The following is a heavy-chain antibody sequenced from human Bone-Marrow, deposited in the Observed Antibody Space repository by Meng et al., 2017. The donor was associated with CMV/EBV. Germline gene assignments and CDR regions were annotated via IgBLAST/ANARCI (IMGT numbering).Heavy chain of an antibody. Sequence: CKGSGYSFTSYWISWVRQMPGKGLEWMGRIDPSDSYTNYSPSFQGNVTISADKSISTAYLQWSSLKASDTAMYYYARDCGGDCYPDYWGQGTLVTVSS. V-gene: IGHV5-10-1*01. D-gene: IGHD2-21*02. CDR3: ARDCGGDCYPDY. CDR2: IDPSDSYT. CDR1: GYSFTSYW. J-gene: IGHJ4*02.